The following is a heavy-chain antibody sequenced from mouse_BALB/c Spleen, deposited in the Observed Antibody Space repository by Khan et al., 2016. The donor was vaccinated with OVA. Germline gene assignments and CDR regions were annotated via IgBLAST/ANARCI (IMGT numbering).Heavy chain of an antibody. CDR1: GYSITSDYA. V-gene: IGHV3-2*02. D-gene: IGHD1-1*01. Sequence: EVQLQQSGPGLVKPSQSLSLTCTVTGYSITSDYAWNWIRQFPGNTLEWMGYISYSGSTNYNPSLKSRISITRDKSKNPFNLHMNSLTTEDTASYYCARDVSRYNYAMDYWVQGTSVTVSS. CDR2: ISYSGST. CDR3: ARDVSRYNYAMDY. J-gene: IGHJ4*01.